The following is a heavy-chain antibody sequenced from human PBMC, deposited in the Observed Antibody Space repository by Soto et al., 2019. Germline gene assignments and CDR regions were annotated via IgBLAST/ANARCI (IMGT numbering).Heavy chain of an antibody. Sequence: GASVKVSCKASGYTFTIYGISWVLQSPLQGLEWMGWISAYNGNTNYAQKLQGRVTMTTDTSTSTAYMELRSLRSDDTAVYYCARRVLAAAGTNWFDPWGQGTLVTVSS. D-gene: IGHD6-13*01. J-gene: IGHJ5*02. V-gene: IGHV1-18*01. CDR2: ISAYNGNT. CDR1: GYTFTIYG. CDR3: ARRVLAAAGTNWFDP.